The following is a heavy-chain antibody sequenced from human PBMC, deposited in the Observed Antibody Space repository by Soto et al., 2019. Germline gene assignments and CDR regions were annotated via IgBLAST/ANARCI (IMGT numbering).Heavy chain of an antibody. CDR3: AREAARPRHWFDP. D-gene: IGHD6-6*01. CDR1: GGSISSGGYY. CDR2: IYYSGST. J-gene: IGHJ5*02. Sequence: PSETLSLTCTVSGGSISSGGYYWSWIRQHPGKGLEWIGYIYYSGSTYYNPSLKSRVTISVDTSKNQFSLKLSSVTAADTAVYYCAREAARPRHWFDPWGQGTLVTVSS. V-gene: IGHV4-31*03.